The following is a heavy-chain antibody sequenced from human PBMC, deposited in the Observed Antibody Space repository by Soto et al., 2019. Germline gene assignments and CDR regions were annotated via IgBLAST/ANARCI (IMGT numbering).Heavy chain of an antibody. CDR1: GGSFSGYY. CDR3: ARGRGYDFWSGSPVYYYGMDV. J-gene: IGHJ6*02. CDR2: INHSGST. Sequence: PSETLSLTCAVYGGSFSGYYWSWIRQPPGKGLEWIGEINHSGSTNYNPSLKSRVTISVDTSKNQFSLKLSSVTAADTAVYYCARGRGYDFWSGSPVYYYGMDVWGQGTTVTVSS. D-gene: IGHD3-3*01. V-gene: IGHV4-34*01.